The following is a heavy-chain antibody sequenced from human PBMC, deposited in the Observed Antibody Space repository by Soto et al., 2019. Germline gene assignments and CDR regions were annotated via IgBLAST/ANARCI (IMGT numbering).Heavy chain of an antibody. CDR1: GFTFRSFT. D-gene: IGHD6-13*01. CDR2: ISSNSAYI. V-gene: IGHV3-21*01. Sequence: PGGSLRLSCAASGFTFRSFTMNCVRQAPGKGLEWVSTISSNSAYIYYTDALRGRFTISRDNAKKSLHLQMNSLRAEDTAVYYCTRDASTDSSARGWFEPWGPGTMVTVSS. CDR3: TRDASTDSSARGWFEP. J-gene: IGHJ5*02.